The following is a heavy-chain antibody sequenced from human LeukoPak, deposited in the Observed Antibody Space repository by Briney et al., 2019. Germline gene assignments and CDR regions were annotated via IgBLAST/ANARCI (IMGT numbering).Heavy chain of an antibody. CDR2: IHSSGTT. CDR3: AKDGPIGP. Sequence: SETLSLTCTVSGGSIRNYFWSWIRQPPGKGLEWIGYIHSSGTTDYNPSLASRVTISVDTSKNQFSLRLNSLTAADTAVYYCAKDGPIGPWGQGTLVTVSS. D-gene: IGHD2-15*01. V-gene: IGHV4-59*01. CDR1: GGSIRNYF. J-gene: IGHJ4*02.